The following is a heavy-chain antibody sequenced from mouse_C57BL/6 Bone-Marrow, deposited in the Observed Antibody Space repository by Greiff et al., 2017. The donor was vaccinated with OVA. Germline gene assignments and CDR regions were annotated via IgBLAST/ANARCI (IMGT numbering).Heavy chain of an antibody. V-gene: IGHV5-17*01. Sequence: EVKVVESGGGLVKPGGSLKLSCAASGFTFSDYGMHWVRQAPEKRLEWVAYISSGSSTIYYADTVKGRFTISRDKAKNTLFLQMTSLGSEDTAMYYCARRASYFDVWGTGTTVTVSS. CDR3: ARRASYFDV. CDR2: ISSGSSTI. CDR1: GFTFSDYG. J-gene: IGHJ1*03.